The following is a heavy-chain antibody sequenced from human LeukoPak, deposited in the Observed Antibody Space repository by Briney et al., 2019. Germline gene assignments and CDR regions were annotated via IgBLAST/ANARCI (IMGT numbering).Heavy chain of an antibody. V-gene: IGHV4-34*01. CDR2: INHSGST. CDR1: GGSFSGYY. Sequence: SETLSLTCAVYGGSFSGYYWSWIRQPPGKGLEWIGEINHSGSTNYNPSLKSRVTISVDTSKNQFSLKLSSATAADTAVYYCANEYGDEVDYWGQGTLVTVSS. D-gene: IGHD4-17*01. CDR3: ANEYGDEVDY. J-gene: IGHJ4*02.